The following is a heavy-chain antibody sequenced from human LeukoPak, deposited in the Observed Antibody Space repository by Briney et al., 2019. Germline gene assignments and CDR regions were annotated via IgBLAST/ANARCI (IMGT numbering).Heavy chain of an antibody. CDR2: ISSSSSYI. CDR3: ARDPDGSGSDAFDI. CDR1: GFTFSSYS. D-gene: IGHD3-10*01. J-gene: IGHJ3*02. Sequence: TGGSLRLSCAASGFTFSSYSTNWVRQAPGKGLEWVSSISSSSSYIYYADSVKGRFTISRDNAKNSLYLQMNSLRAEDTAVYYCARDPDGSGSDAFDIWGQGTMVTVSS. V-gene: IGHV3-21*01.